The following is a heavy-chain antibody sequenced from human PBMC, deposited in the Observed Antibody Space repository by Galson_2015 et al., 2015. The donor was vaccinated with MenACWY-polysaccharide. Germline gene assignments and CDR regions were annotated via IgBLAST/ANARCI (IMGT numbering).Heavy chain of an antibody. CDR2: ISSSGSTI. D-gene: IGHD2-21*02. CDR3: ARCDPDYYYYGMDV. V-gene: IGHV3-11*01. CDR1: GFTFSDYY. J-gene: IGHJ6*02. Sequence: SLRLSCAASGFTFSDYYMSWIRQAPGKGLEWVSYISSSGSTIYYADSVKGRFTISRDNAKNSLYLQMNSLRAEDTAVYYCARCDPDYYYYGMDVWGQGTTVTVSS.